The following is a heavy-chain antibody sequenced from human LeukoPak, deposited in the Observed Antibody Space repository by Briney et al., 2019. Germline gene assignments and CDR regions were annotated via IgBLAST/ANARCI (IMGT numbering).Heavy chain of an antibody. J-gene: IGHJ5*02. V-gene: IGHV4-39*02. D-gene: IGHD3-3*01. CDR3: ARDSVSVAPYYDFWSGYPRWYWFDP. Sequence: SETLSLTCTVSGGSISSSSYYWGWIRQPPGKGLEWIGSIYYSGSTYYNPSLKSRVTISVDTSKNQFSLKLSSVTAADTAVYYCARDSVSVAPYYDFWSGYPRWYWFDPWGQGTLVTVSS. CDR1: GGSISSSSYY. CDR2: IYYSGST.